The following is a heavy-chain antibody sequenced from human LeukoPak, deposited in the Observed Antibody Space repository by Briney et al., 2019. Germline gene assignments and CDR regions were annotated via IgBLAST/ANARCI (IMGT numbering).Heavy chain of an antibody. Sequence: ASVKGSCKASGYTFTSYYMHWVRQAPGQGLEWMGWIKPNSGGTNYAQKFQGRVTMTRDTSISTAYMELSRLRSDDTAVYYCARGGSGWLYYYYGMDVWGQGTTVTVSS. CDR3: ARGGSGWLYYYYGMDV. CDR1: GYTFTSYY. D-gene: IGHD6-19*01. CDR2: IKPNSGGT. J-gene: IGHJ6*02. V-gene: IGHV1-2*02.